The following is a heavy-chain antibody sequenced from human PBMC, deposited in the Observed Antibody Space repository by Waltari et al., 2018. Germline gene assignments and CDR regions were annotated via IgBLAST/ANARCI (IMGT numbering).Heavy chain of an antibody. V-gene: IGHV4-31*03. CDR1: GGSISSGGYY. CDR3: ARGCSGGSCYRAPFDY. CDR2: IYYSGST. J-gene: IGHJ4*02. D-gene: IGHD2-15*01. Sequence: QVQLQESGPGLVKPSQTLSLTCTVSGGSISSGGYYWSWIRQHPGKGLEWIGYIYYSGSTYYNPSLKSRVTISVDTSKNQFSLKLSSVTAADTAVYYCARGCSGGSCYRAPFDYWGQGTLVTVSS.